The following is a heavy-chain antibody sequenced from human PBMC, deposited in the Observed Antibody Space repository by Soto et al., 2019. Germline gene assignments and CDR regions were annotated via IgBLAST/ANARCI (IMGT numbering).Heavy chain of an antibody. V-gene: IGHV2-5*02. CDR3: AHRATMTIFRLIIDNGIWFDP. Sequence: QINLIESGPTLVKPTQTLTLTCTFSGFSLSTSGAAVGWVRQPPGRALEWLALIYWDGDKRYNASLGNRLTITTAASIDQVVLTLTNVDPADTATYSCAHRATMTIFRLIIDNGIWFDPWGQGTRVIVSS. D-gene: IGHD3-3*01. J-gene: IGHJ5*02. CDR2: IYWDGDK. CDR1: GFSLSTSGAA.